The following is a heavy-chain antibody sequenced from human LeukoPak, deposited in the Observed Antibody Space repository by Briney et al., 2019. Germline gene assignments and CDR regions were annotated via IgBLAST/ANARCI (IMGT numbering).Heavy chain of an antibody. CDR3: ASGWGPMVVSY. J-gene: IGHJ4*02. CDR1: GFTFSNYW. CDR2: IKQDESEI. V-gene: IGHV3-7*01. D-gene: IGHD2-8*02. Sequence: GGSLRLSCAASGFTFSNYWMSWVRQAPGKGLEWVAKIKQDESEIYYVDSVKGRFTISRDNAKNSVYLQMNSLRAEDTAVYYCASGWGPMVVSYWGQGTLVTVSS.